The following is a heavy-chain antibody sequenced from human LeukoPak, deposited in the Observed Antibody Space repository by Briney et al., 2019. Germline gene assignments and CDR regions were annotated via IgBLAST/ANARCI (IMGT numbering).Heavy chain of an antibody. CDR3: ARGAYYYED. CDR2: ISSGGDTK. D-gene: IGHD3-22*01. J-gene: IGHJ4*02. CDR1: GFTFSDYY. V-gene: IGHV3-11*04. Sequence: TGGSLRLSCAASGFTFSDYYMTWIRQAPGKGLEWLSYISSGGDTKFYADSVKGRFTISRDNAKKSLFLEVNSLRAEDTAVYYCARGAYYYEDWGQGTLVTVSS.